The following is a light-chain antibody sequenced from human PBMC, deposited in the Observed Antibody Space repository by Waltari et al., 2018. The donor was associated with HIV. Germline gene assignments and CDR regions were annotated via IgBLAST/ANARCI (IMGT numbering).Light chain of an antibody. CDR3: AAWDDSLSGYV. V-gene: IGLV1-47*01. J-gene: IGLJ1*01. CDR2: SSN. Sequence: QSVLTQPPSASGTPGQRVTISCSGSSSNIGSSYVYWYQQVPGTAPKLLIYSSNHLPSGVPDRLSGSKSGTSASLAISGLRSEDEADYYCAAWDDSLSGYVFGTGTKVTVL. CDR1: SSNIGSSY.